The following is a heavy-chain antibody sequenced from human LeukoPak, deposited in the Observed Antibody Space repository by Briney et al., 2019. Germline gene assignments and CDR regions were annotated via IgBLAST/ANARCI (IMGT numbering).Heavy chain of an antibody. CDR1: GGSISSSSYY. Sequence: SETLSLTCTVCGGSISSSSYYWGWIRQPPGEGLEWIGSISYIGSTYYNPSLKSRVTISEDTSKNQFSLRLSFVTAADTAVYYCAGTGGDYYFDYWGQGTLVTVSS. J-gene: IGHJ4*02. V-gene: IGHV4-39*01. CDR3: AGTGGDYYFDY. D-gene: IGHD3-16*01. CDR2: ISYIGST.